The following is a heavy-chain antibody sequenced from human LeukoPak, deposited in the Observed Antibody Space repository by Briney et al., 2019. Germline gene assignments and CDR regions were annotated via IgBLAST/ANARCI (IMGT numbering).Heavy chain of an antibody. V-gene: IGHV3-21*04. J-gene: IGHJ4*02. D-gene: IGHD3-9*01. Sequence: GGSLKLSCAASGFTFSRNAMNWVRQAPGKGLEWVSFISSSSNYMSYADSVKGRFTISRDNSKNTLYLQMNSLRAEDTAVYYCAKASADTYYDILTGYPFDYWGQGTLVTVSS. CDR3: AKASADTYYDILTGYPFDY. CDR2: ISSSSNYM. CDR1: GFTFSRNA.